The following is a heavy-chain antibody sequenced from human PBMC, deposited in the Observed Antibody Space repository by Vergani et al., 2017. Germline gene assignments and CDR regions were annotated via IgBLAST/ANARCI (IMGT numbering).Heavy chain of an antibody. CDR1: GFKFDDYG. CDR2: VNWNGVGS. Sequence: EVQLVESGGRVVRPGGSLRLSCIASGFKFDDYGMNWVRHVPGKGLEWVAGVNWNGVGSAYADSVRGRFIISRDNSKSTLYLQMNSLRTEDTAVYYCATKSCGTPGCQIGYFREWGQGTLVTVSS. J-gene: IGHJ1*01. D-gene: IGHD1-1*01. V-gene: IGHV3-20*04. CDR3: ATKSCGTPGCQIGYFRE.